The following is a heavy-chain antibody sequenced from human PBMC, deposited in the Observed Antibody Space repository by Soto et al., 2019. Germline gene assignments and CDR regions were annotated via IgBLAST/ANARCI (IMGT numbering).Heavy chain of an antibody. D-gene: IGHD3-3*01. Sequence: EEHVEESGGGLVQPGGSLRLSCIVSGFRFSSYEMNWVRQTPGKGLEWISYIRESGSTIYYADSVKGRFTISRDNAKNSLYLQMDSLRAEDTAVYYCVRGPLGHMDVWGQGTSVTVSS. CDR2: IRESGSTI. CDR3: VRGPLGHMDV. CDR1: GFRFSSYE. V-gene: IGHV3-48*03. J-gene: IGHJ6*02.